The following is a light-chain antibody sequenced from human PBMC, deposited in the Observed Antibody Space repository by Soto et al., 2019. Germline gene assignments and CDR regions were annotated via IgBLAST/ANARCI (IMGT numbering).Light chain of an antibody. J-gene: IGKJ1*01. Sequence: PATLSVSPGGRATLPCRASQSISGALAWYQQKPGQAPRLLIYGAFTRATSFPSRFSGSGSGTDFILTISSLQPEDFATDYCQQSYSSPPTFGQGTKVDIK. CDR1: QSISGA. V-gene: IGKV3-15*01. CDR2: GAF. CDR3: QQSYSSPPT.